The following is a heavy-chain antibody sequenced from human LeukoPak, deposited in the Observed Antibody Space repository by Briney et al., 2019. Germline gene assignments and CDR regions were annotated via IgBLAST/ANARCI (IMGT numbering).Heavy chain of an antibody. CDR1: GFTFGSYW. V-gene: IGHV3-74*01. Sequence: PGGSLSLSCVGSGFTFGSYWMHWVRQAPGKGLVWVSRINSDGSTTSDADSVKGRFTISRDNAKNTLYLQMNSLRADDTAVYYCARTVAGKGNAFDIWGQGTLVTVSP. D-gene: IGHD6-19*01. J-gene: IGHJ3*02. CDR2: INSDGSTT. CDR3: ARTVAGKGNAFDI.